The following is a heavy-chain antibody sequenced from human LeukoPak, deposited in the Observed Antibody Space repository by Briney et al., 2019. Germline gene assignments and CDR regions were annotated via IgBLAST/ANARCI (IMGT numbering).Heavy chain of an antibody. J-gene: IGHJ4*02. CDR1: GGAFRGYY. V-gene: IGHV4-34*01. CDR3: ARVIWGIVVVPATMKIFDY. D-gene: IGHD2-2*01. Sequence: SETLSLTCAVYGGAFRGYYWSWIRQPPGKGLEWIGEINHSGSTNYNPSLNSPVTLSVDTSKNQFSLKLSSVSAADTAVYNCARVIWGIVVVPATMKIFDYSGQGTLVTVSS. CDR2: INHSGST.